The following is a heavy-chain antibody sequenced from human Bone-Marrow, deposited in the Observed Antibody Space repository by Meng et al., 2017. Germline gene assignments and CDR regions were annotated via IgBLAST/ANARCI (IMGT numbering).Heavy chain of an antibody. V-gene: IGHV3-53*04. CDR1: GFTFGDYA. CDR3: ARGYSSSWNNLGEY. D-gene: IGHD6-13*01. J-gene: IGHJ4*02. CDR2: IYSGGTT. Sequence: GESLKISCTASGFTFGDYAMSWVRQAPGKGLEWVSIIYSGGTTYYADSVKGRFTISRHNSKNTVYLQMNSLRAEDTAVYYCARGYSSSWNNLGEYWGQGTLVTVSS.